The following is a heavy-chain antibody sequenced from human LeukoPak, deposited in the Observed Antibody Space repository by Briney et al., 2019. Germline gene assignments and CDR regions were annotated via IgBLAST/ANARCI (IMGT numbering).Heavy chain of an antibody. Sequence: PGGSLRLFCAVSGFPFSIYEMSWVRQAPGKGLEWVSNIGSSGTTRYYADSVKGRFSISRDNAKNSLYLQMNSLRVEDTGVYYCALLAVASDFDYWGQGALVTVSS. CDR2: IGSSGTTR. CDR3: ALLAVASDFDY. V-gene: IGHV3-48*03. D-gene: IGHD6-19*01. CDR1: GFPFSIYE. J-gene: IGHJ4*02.